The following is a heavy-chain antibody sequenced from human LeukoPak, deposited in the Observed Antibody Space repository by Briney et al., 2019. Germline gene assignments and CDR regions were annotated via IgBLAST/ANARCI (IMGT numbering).Heavy chain of an antibody. V-gene: IGHV1-69*04. CDR2: IIPILGIA. CDR3: ARDTSYYYGSGNLRIADY. CDR1: GGTFSSYA. D-gene: IGHD3-10*01. J-gene: IGHJ4*02. Sequence: SVKVSCKASGGTFSSYAISWVRQAPGQGLEWMGRIIPILGIANYAQKFQGRVTITADKSTSTAYMELSSLRSEDTAVYHCARDTSYYYGSGNLRIADYWGQGTLVTVSS.